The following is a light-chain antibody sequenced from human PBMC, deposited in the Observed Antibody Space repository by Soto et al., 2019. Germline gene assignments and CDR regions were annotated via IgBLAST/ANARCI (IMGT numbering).Light chain of an antibody. CDR3: QQYNTWTWT. CDR2: GAS. V-gene: IGKV3-15*01. Sequence: EIVMTQSPATLSMSPGERATLSCRASQSVGTNVAWFQQKPGQPPRLLMYGASTWATGIPVRFSGSGSGTDFTLTISGLQYEDFEIYYCQQYNTWTWTLGQGTKVDIK. CDR1: QSVGTN. J-gene: IGKJ1*01.